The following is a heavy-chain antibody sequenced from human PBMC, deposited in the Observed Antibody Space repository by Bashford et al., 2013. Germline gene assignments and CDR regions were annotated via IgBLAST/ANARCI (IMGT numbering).Heavy chain of an antibody. CDR2: INTNTGNP. CDR3: ARNHAPIAARFVGVVPDAFDI. V-gene: IGHV7-4-1*02. D-gene: IGHD6-6*01. J-gene: IGHJ3*02. CDR1: GYTFTSYA. Sequence: ASVKVSCKASGYTFTSYAMNWVRQAPGQGLEWMGWINTNTGNPTYAQGFTGRFVFSLDTSVSTAYLQISSLKAEDTAVYYCARNHAPIAARFVGVVPDAFDIWGQRGQWSPSPQ.